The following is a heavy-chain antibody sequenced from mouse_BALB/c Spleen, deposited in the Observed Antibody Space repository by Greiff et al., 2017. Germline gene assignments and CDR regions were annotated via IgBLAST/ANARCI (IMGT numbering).Heavy chain of an antibody. Sequence: EVQLVESGGGLVQPGGSRKLSCAASGFTFSSFGMHWVRQAPEKGLEWVAYISSGSSTIYYADTVKGRFTISRDNPKNTLFLQMTSLRSEDTAMYYCARSEGYSWFAYWGQGTLVTVSA. V-gene: IGHV5-17*02. CDR2: ISSGSSTI. CDR1: GFTFSSFG. CDR3: ARSEGYSWFAY. J-gene: IGHJ3*01. D-gene: IGHD2-3*01.